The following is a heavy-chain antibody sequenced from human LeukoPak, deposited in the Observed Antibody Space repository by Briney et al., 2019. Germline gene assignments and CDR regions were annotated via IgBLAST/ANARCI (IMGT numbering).Heavy chain of an antibody. CDR1: GYTFISYY. CDR3: ARDRGDPRHCFDY. Sequence: ASVKVSCKASGYTFISYYMHWVRQAPGQGFEWMGMINPNGGSTIYAQKFQGRVTMTRDTSTSTVYMELSSLRSEDTAVYYCARDRGDPRHCFDYWGQGTLVTVSS. CDR2: INPNGGST. J-gene: IGHJ4*02. D-gene: IGHD2-21*02. V-gene: IGHV1-46*01.